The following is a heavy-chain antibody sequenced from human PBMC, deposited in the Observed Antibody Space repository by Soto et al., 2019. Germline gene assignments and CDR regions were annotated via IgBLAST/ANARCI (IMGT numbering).Heavy chain of an antibody. V-gene: IGHV3-48*03. D-gene: IGHD4-4*01. CDR3: ARHISNFRYYYYAMDV. CDR1: GFTFSSYE. Sequence: GGSLRLSFAVSGFTFSSYEMNWVRQSPGKGLEWVSYIGTSGKTIYYADSVRGHVTITVDKSTNTAYLQWNTLRASDTAMYYCARHISNFRYYYYAMDVWGQGTTVTVSS. J-gene: IGHJ6*02. CDR2: IGTSGKTI.